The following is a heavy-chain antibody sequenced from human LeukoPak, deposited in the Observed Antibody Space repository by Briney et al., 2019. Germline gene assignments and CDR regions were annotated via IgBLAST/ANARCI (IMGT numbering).Heavy chain of an antibody. CDR2: IIPILGIA. CDR3: ARVKRDILTGYFDY. D-gene: IGHD3-9*01. CDR1: GGTFSSYA. J-gene: IGHJ4*02. V-gene: IGHV1-69*04. Sequence: SVKVSCKASGGTFSSYAISWVRQAPGQGLEWMGRIIPILGIANYAQKFQGRVTITEDKSTSTAYVELSSLRSEDTAVYYCARVKRDILTGYFDYWGQGTLVTVSS.